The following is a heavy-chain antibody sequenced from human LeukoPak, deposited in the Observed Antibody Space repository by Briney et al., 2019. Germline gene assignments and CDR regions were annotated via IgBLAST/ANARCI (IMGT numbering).Heavy chain of an antibody. V-gene: IGHV3-66*01. CDR1: GFTFSAYA. CDR2: IYSGGST. D-gene: IGHD2-15*01. CDR3: ARIWGYCSGGSCYSTPY. J-gene: IGHJ4*02. Sequence: GGSLRLSCAASGFTFSAYAMTWVRQAPGKGLEWVSVIYSGGSTFYADSVKGRFTISRDNAKNSLYLQMNSLRDEDTAVYYCARIWGYCSGGSCYSTPYWGQGTLVTVSS.